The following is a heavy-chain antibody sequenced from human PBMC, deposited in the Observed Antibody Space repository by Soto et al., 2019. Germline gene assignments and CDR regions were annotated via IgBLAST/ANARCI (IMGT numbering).Heavy chain of an antibody. V-gene: IGHV3-23*01. J-gene: IGHJ4*02. D-gene: IGHD6-19*01. CDR1: GFTFSSYA. CDR3: AKDSMLFRQWLVNVY. Sequence: SGGSLRLSCAASGFTFSSYAMIWVRQAPGKGLEWVSAISGSGGSTYYADSVKGRFTISRDNSKNTLYLQMNSLRAEDTAVYYCAKDSMLFRQWLVNVYWGQGTLVTVSS. CDR2: ISGSGGST.